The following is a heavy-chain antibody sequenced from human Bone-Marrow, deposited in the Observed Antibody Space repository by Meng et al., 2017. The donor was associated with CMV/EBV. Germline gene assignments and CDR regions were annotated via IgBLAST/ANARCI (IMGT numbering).Heavy chain of an antibody. Sequence: GESLKISCAASGFTFSTYGMHWVRQAPGKGLEWVAVIWYDGSNRYYADSVKGRFTISRDNSKNTLYLQMNSLRAEDTAVYYCAKETGVLEYSNTRYYFDDWGQGTLVTVSS. CDR3: AKETGVLEYSNTRYYFDD. CDR1: GFTFSTYG. V-gene: IGHV3-33*06. D-gene: IGHD6-6*01. CDR2: IWYDGSNR. J-gene: IGHJ4*02.